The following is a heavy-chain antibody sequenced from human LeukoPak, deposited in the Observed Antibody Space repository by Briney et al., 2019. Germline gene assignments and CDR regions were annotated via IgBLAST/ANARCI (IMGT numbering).Heavy chain of an antibody. J-gene: IGHJ4*02. V-gene: IGHV3-30*01. CDR3: AGYRRITMLRGGSFDY. D-gene: IGHD3-10*01. CDR2: ISYDGSNK. CDR1: GFTFSSYA. Sequence: PGGSLRLSCAASGFTFSSYAMHWVRQAPGKGLEWVAVISYDGSNKYYADSVKGRFTISRDNSKNTLYLQMNSLRAEDTAVYYCAGYRRITMLRGGSFDYWGQGTLVTVSS.